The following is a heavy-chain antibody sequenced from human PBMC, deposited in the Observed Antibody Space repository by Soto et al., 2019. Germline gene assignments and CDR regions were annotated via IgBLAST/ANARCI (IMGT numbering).Heavy chain of an antibody. D-gene: IGHD3-3*01. V-gene: IGHV4-39*01. Sequence: PSETLSLTCTVSGGSISTSSYYWGWLRQPPGKGLEWIGGLYYSGSTYYNPSLKSRVTTSVDTSKNQFSLKLSSVTAADTAVYYCASSLYYDFWSGYYDYYYGMDVWGQGTTVTVSS. CDR3: ASSLYYDFWSGYYDYYYGMDV. CDR1: GGSISTSSYY. CDR2: LYYSGST. J-gene: IGHJ6*02.